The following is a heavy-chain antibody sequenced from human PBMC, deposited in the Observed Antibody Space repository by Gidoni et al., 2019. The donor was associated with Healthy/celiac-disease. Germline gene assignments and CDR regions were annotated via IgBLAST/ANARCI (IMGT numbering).Heavy chain of an antibody. CDR2: NNPIYGTA. V-gene: IGHV1-69*06. CDR1: GGTFSSYA. J-gene: IGHJ6*02. CDR3: ARDRRLRRGMDV. Sequence: QVQLVQFGAVGKTPGSSVKVSCKADGGTFSSYAISRVRPAPGQGLEWMGGNNPIYGTANYAQDCQGVVTVTADKSTSTAYMGLSSLGTEDTAGYCCARDRRLRRGMDVWGQGTTVTVSS.